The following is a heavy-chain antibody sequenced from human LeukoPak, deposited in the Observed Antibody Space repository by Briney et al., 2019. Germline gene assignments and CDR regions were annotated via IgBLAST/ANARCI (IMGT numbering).Heavy chain of an antibody. J-gene: IGHJ5*02. CDR2: IYYSGST. CDR1: GGSISSYY. Sequence: SETLSLTCTVSGGSISSYYWSWIRQPPGKGLEWIGYIYYSGSTNYNPSLKSRVTISVDTSKNQFSLKLSSVTAADTAVYYCARGCGDWLFTRYNWFDPWGQGTLVTVSS. CDR3: ARGCGDWLFTRYNWFDP. V-gene: IGHV4-59*01. D-gene: IGHD3-9*01.